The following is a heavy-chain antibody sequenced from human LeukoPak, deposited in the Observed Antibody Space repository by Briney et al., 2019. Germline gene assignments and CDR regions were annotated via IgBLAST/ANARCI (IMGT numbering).Heavy chain of an antibody. CDR1: GGSISSSGYY. CDR3: ARHEYSGSYYGLSWFDP. D-gene: IGHD1-26*01. J-gene: IGHJ5*02. V-gene: IGHV4-39*01. Sequence: SETLSLTCTVSGGSISSSGYYWGWIRQPPGKGLEWIASIYYSGSTYYNPSLKSRVTISVDTSKNQLSLKLSSLTAAATAVYYCARHEYSGSYYGLSWFDPWGQGTLVTVSS. CDR2: IYYSGST.